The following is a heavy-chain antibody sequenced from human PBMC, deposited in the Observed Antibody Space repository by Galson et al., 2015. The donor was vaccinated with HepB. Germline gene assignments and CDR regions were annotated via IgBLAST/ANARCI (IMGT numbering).Heavy chain of an antibody. V-gene: IGHV3-7*03. D-gene: IGHD2/OR15-2a*01. CDR1: GLTFSNLW. CDR2: INPDGSVT. Sequence: SLRLSCAASGLTFSNLWMSWVRQAPGKGLEWVVNINPDGSVTSYVDSVKGRFTISRDNAKDSLFLQMNSLRAEDTAVYYCAKGVLWGQGTLVTVSS. CDR3: AKGVL. J-gene: IGHJ4*02.